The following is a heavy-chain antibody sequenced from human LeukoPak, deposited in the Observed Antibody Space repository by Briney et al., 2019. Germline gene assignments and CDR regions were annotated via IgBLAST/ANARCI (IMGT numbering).Heavy chain of an antibody. CDR3: ARSPLAAAGTINFDY. V-gene: IGHV4-30-4*01. J-gene: IGHJ4*02. Sequence: KTSETLSLTCTVSGGSITSDAYYWSWIRQPPGKGLEWIGYIYYSGSTNYKPSLKSRLTISIDTPKNQFSLKLNSVTAADTAVYFCARSPLAAAGTINFDYWGQGTLVTVSS. CDR1: GGSITSDAYY. D-gene: IGHD6-13*01. CDR2: IYYSGST.